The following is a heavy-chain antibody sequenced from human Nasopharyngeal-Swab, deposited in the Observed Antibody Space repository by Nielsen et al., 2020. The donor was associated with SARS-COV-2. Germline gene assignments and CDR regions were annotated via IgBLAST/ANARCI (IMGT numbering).Heavy chain of an antibody. D-gene: IGHD3-3*01. CDR3: TTDAIYDFWSGYLDY. CDR2: IKSKTDGGTT. Sequence: VRQMPGKGLEWVGRIKSKTDGGTTDYAAPVKGRFTISRDDSKNTLYLQMNSLKTEDTVVYYCTTDAIYDFWSGYLDYWGQGTLVTVSS. V-gene: IGHV3-15*01. J-gene: IGHJ4*02.